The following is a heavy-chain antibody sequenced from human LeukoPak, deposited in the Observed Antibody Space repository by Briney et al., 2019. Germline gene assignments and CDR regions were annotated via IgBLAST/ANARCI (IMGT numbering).Heavy chain of an antibody. CDR3: ARNVRVGTTVIHY. Sequence: PGGSLRLSCAASGFTFSSYSMNWVRQAPGKGLEWVSSISSSSSYIYYADSVKGRFTISRDNAKNSLYLQMNSLRAEDTAVYYCARNVRVGTTVIHYWGQGTLVTVSS. CDR2: ISSSSSYI. CDR1: GFTFSSYS. D-gene: IGHD4-17*01. V-gene: IGHV3-21*01. J-gene: IGHJ4*02.